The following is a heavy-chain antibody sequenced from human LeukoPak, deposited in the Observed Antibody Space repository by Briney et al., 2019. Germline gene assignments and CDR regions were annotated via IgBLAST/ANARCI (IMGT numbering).Heavy chain of an antibody. CDR1: GGSISSSSYY. CDR2: IYYSGST. Sequence: SETLSLTCTVSGGSISSSSYYWGWIRQPPGKGLEWIGSIYYSGSTYYNPSLKSRVTISVDTSKNQFSLNLTSVTAADTAVYFCARATFFRLIYWGQGARVTVSS. D-gene: IGHD3-16*01. J-gene: IGHJ4*02. CDR3: ARATFFRLIY. V-gene: IGHV4-39*01.